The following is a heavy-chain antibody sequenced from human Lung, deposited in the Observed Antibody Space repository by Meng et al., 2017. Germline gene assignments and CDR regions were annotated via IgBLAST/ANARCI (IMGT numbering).Heavy chain of an antibody. CDR1: GYTFTSYA. CDR2: ISDFNGNT. Sequence: ASVKVSCKASGYTFTSYAISWVRQAPGQGLEWMGWISDFNGNTNYAQKFQGRVTMTTDTSTSTAYMELRSLRSDDTAVYYCARDKDPGLSHGMDVWGQGTTVTVSS. J-gene: IGHJ6*02. D-gene: IGHD4/OR15-4a*01. V-gene: IGHV1-18*01. CDR3: ARDKDPGLSHGMDV.